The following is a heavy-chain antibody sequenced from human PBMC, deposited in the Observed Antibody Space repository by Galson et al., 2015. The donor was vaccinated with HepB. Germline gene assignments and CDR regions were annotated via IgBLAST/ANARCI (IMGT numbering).Heavy chain of an antibody. V-gene: IGHV1-18*04. CDR3: ARDMRQLALYYYYYGMDV. CDR2: ISAYNGNT. Sequence: SVKVSCKASGYTFTSYGISWVRQAPGQGLEWMGWISAYNGNTSYAQKLQGRVTMTTDTSTSTAYMELRSLRSDDTAVYYCARDMRQLALYYYYYGMDVWGQGTTVTVSS. J-gene: IGHJ6*02. CDR1: GYTFTSYG. D-gene: IGHD6-13*01.